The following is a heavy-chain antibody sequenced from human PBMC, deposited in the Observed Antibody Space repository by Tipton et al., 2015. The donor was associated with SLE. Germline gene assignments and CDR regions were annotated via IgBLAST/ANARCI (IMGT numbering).Heavy chain of an antibody. CDR3: ARDPSRFLEWVYYFDY. J-gene: IGHJ4*02. V-gene: IGHV1-69*13. Sequence: QSGPEVKKPGSSVKVSCKTSGGTFSSYAISWVRQAPGQGLEWMGRIIPIFGTANYAQKFQGRVTITADESTSTAYMELSSLRSEDTAVYYCARDPSRFLEWVYYFDYWGQGTLVTVSS. CDR2: IIPIFGTA. CDR1: GGTFSSYA. D-gene: IGHD3-3*01.